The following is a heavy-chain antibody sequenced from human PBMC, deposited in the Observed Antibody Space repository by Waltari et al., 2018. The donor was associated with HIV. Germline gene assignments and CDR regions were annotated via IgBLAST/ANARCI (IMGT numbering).Heavy chain of an antibody. V-gene: IGHV4-39*01. CDR3: ARFHYYGSGSYYYYFDY. D-gene: IGHD3-10*01. CDR2: IYYSGRT. Sequence: QLQLQESGPGLVKPSETLSLTCTVSGGSISSSSYYWGWIRQPPGKGLEWIGNIYYSGRTYYNPSLKSRVTISVDTSKNQFSLKLGSVTAADTAVYYCARFHYYGSGSYYYYFDYWGQGTLVTVSS. J-gene: IGHJ4*02. CDR1: GGSISSSSYY.